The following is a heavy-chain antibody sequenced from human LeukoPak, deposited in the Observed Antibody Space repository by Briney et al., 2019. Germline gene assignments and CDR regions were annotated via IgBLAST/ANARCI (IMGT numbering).Heavy chain of an antibody. CDR1: GFTFSSYA. J-gene: IGHJ6*02. CDR2: ISYDGSNK. Sequence: GGSLRLSCAASGFTFSSYAMHWVRQAPGKGLEWVAVISYDGSNKYYADSVKGRFTISRDNSKNTLYLQMNSLRAEDTAVYYCARSYGSGSSSYYYYGMDVWGQGTTVTVSS. D-gene: IGHD3-10*01. V-gene: IGHV3-30-3*01. CDR3: ARSYGSGSSSYYYYGMDV.